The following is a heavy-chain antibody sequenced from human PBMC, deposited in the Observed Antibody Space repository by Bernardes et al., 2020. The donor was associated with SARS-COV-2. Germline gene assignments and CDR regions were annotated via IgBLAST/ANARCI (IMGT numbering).Heavy chain of an antibody. D-gene: IGHD3-3*01. CDR3: AKREYYDFWSGPIDY. CDR2: IVGSGTST. J-gene: IGHJ4*02. V-gene: IGHV3-23*01. CDR1: GFTFSSYA. Sequence: GSLRLSCAASGFTFSSYAMSWVRQSPGKGLEWVSAIVGSGTSTYYADSVKGRFTISRDNSKNTLYLQMNSLRAEDTAVYYCAKREYYDFWSGPIDYWGQGTLVTVSS.